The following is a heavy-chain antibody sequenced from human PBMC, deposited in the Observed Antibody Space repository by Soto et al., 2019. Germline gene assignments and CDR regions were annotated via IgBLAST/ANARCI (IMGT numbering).Heavy chain of an antibody. CDR3: AHSIYGFSSGYHYGLDV. D-gene: IGHD3-3*01. J-gene: IGHJ6*02. CDR1: GGSVSSGSYY. Sequence: PSLTCSVSGGSVSSGSYYWSWIRQPPGTGLEWIGYVYYSGSTTYNLSLKSRVAISVDTYKDQFSLKLSSVTAADTAVYYCAHSIYGFSSGYHYGLDVWGQGTTVTVSS. V-gene: IGHV4-61*01. CDR2: VYYSGST.